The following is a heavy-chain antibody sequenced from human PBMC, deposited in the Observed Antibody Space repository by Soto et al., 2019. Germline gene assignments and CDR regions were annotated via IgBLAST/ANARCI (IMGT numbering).Heavy chain of an antibody. J-gene: IGHJ4*02. CDR1: GFTFSSYA. CDR2: ISYDGNNK. CDR3: AGGSTFDY. D-gene: IGHD5-12*01. Sequence: PGGSLRLSCAASGFTFSSYAMHWVRQAPGKGLEWVAVISYDGNNKYYADSVKGRFTISRDNSRNTLYLQMNSLRAEDTAVYYCAGGSTFDYWGQGTLVTVSS. V-gene: IGHV3-30-3*01.